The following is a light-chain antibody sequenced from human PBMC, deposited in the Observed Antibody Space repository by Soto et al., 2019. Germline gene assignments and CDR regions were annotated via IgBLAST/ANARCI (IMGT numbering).Light chain of an antibody. CDR1: SGAVTSGSY. J-gene: IGLJ1*01. CDR2: DTD. V-gene: IGLV7-43*01. Sequence: QTVVTQEPSLTVSPGGTVTLTSASSSGAVTSGSYPTWFQQKPGQTPRPLIYDTDNKHSWTPARFSGSLLGGKAALTLSGAQPEDEAEYYCLLSYNGPYVFGTGTKVTVL. CDR3: LLSYNGPYV.